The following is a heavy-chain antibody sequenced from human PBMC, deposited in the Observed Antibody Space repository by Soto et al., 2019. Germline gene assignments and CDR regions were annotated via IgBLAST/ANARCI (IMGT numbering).Heavy chain of an antibody. CDR2: ISYDGSNK. CDR3: ASNYDSSGYYYEPDYYYGMDV. Sequence: GGSLRLSCAASGFTFSSYAMHWVRQAPGKGLEWVAVISYDGSNKYYADSVKGRFTISRDNSKNTLYLQMNSLRAEDTAVYYCASNYDSSGYYYEPDYYYGMDVWGQGTTVTVSS. D-gene: IGHD3-22*01. CDR1: GFTFSSYA. V-gene: IGHV3-30-3*01. J-gene: IGHJ6*02.